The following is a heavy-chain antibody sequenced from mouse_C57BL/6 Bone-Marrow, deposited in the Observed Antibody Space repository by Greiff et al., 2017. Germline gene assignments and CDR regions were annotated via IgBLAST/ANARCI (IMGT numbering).Heavy chain of an antibody. V-gene: IGHV1-50*01. Sequence: QVQLQQPGAELVKPGASVKLSCKASGYTFTSYWMQWVKQRPGQGLEWIGEIDPSDSYTNYNQKFKGKATLTVDTSSSTAYMQLSSLTSEDSAVYDCAIEGYPFYYWGQGTTLTVSS. CDR3: AIEGYPFYY. J-gene: IGHJ2*01. CDR2: IDPSDSYT. CDR1: GYTFTSYW.